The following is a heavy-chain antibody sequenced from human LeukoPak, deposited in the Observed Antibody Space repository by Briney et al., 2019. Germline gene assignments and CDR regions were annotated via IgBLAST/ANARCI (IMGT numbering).Heavy chain of an antibody. J-gene: IGHJ6*03. CDR2: IKQDGSEK. CDR3: AKAPAHDYYYYYMDV. CDR1: GFTFSTYW. V-gene: IGHV3-7*03. Sequence: GGSLRLSCAASGFTFSTYWMSWVRQAPGKGPEWVANIKQDGSEKYYVDSVKGRFTISRDNSKNTLYLQMNSLRAEDTAVYYCAKAPAHDYYYYYMDVWGKGTTVTVSS.